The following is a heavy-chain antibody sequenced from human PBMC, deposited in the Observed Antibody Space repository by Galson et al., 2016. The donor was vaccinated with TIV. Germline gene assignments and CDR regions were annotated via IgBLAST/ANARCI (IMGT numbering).Heavy chain of an antibody. V-gene: IGHV3-48*03. Sequence: SLSLSCAASGFTFSSSEMIWVRQYPGKGLVCVSYMSGSGSVRYYADSVRGRFTISRDNAQNALYLQMTSLRVEDTALYYCARLGMVDSTLVIDYWGQGTLVTVSS. CDR1: GFTFSSSE. CDR2: MSGSGSVR. J-gene: IGHJ4*02. D-gene: IGHD2-15*01. CDR3: ARLGMVDSTLVIDY.